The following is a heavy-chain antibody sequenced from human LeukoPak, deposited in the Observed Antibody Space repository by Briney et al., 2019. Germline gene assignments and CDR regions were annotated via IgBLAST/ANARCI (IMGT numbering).Heavy chain of an antibody. CDR3: ARDLSGIFDP. CDR1: GDSVSDNRAA. V-gene: IGHV6-1*01. CDR2: TYYRSKWYG. J-gene: IGHJ5*02. Sequence: SQTLSLTCAISGDSVSDNRAAWNWIRQSPSRGLELLGRTYYRSKWYGDYAVSVKARIAINPDTSKNQFFLQVNSVTPEDTAVYYCARDLSGIFDPWGQGTLVTVSS. D-gene: IGHD3-16*02.